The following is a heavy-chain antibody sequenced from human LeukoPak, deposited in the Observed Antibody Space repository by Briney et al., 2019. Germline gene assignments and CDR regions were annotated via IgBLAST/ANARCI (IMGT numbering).Heavy chain of an antibody. J-gene: IGHJ4*02. V-gene: IGHV3-20*04. Sequence: GGSLSLSCAASGFTFDNYGMSWARQVPGKGLEWVSSINGNGGSTAYADSVKGRFTISRDNVKNSLYLQMNSLRAEDTAFYYCVRHDFWSGFKGGDYWGQGTLVTVSS. CDR3: VRHDFWSGFKGGDY. CDR2: INGNGGST. D-gene: IGHD3-3*01. CDR1: GFTFDNYG.